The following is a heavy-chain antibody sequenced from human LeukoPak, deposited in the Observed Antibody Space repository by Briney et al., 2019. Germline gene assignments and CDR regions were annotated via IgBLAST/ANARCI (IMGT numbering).Heavy chain of an antibody. CDR1: GYTFTSYA. Sequence: ASVKVSCKASGYTFTSYAMHWVRQALGQRLEWMGWINAGNGNTKYSQKFQGRVTITRDTSASTAYMELSSLRSEDTAVYYCARDQGRYCSSTSCYNGMDVWGKGTTVTVSS. CDR3: ARDQGRYCSSTSCYNGMDV. D-gene: IGHD2-2*02. J-gene: IGHJ6*04. V-gene: IGHV1-3*01. CDR2: INAGNGNT.